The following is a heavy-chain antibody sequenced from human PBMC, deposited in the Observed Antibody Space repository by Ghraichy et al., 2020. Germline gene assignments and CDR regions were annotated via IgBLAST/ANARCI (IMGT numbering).Heavy chain of an antibody. CDR3: SRHLVPPLTNVGNWVDP. CDR2: VSYSGSP. CDR1: GGPFSSSSYY. Sequence: SETLSLTCTVSGGPFSSSSYYWAWIRQPPGKGLEWIGSVSYSGSPHYNLSFKSRVTISKDTSKNQFSLKLSSVTAADTAVYYCSRHLVPPLTNVGNWVDPGGQGMLVTVSS. V-gene: IGHV4-39*01. J-gene: IGHJ5*02. D-gene: IGHD1-26*01.